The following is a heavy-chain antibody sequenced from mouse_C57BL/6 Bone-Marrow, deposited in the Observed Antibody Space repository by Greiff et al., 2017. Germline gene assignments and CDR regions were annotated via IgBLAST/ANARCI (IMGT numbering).Heavy chain of an antibody. J-gene: IGHJ2*01. Sequence: QVQLQQPGAELVMPGASVKLSCKASGYTFTSYWMPWVQQRPGQGLEWIGEIDPSDSYTNYNQKFKGKSTLTVDKSSSTAYMQLSSLTSEDSAVYYCATSYDYGYFDYWGQGTTLTVSS. CDR3: ATSYDYGYFDY. V-gene: IGHV1-69*01. D-gene: IGHD1-1*01. CDR2: IDPSDSYT. CDR1: GYTFTSYW.